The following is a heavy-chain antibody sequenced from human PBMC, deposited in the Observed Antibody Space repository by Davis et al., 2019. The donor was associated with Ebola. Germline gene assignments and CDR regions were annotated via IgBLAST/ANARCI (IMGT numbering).Heavy chain of an antibody. Sequence: PGGSLRLSCAASGFTFNEYGMHWVRQAPGKGLEWVSLISWDGGTIYYADSVEGRFTISRDNSKNSLYLQMNSLRAEDTALYHCAKDSRFTIFGVPIPGYMDVWGKGTTVTVSS. CDR2: ISWDGGTI. D-gene: IGHD3-3*01. CDR3: AKDSRFTIFGVPIPGYMDV. V-gene: IGHV3-43D*03. CDR1: GFTFNEYG. J-gene: IGHJ6*04.